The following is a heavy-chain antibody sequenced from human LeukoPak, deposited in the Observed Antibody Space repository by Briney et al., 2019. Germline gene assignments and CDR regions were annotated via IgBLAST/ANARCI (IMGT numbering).Heavy chain of an antibody. J-gene: IGHJ4*02. CDR1: GFTFSSYG. CDR2: IWYDGSNK. D-gene: IGHD1-26*01. CDR3: AIASGSYFVWSYFDY. Sequence: GSLRLSCAASGFTFSSYGMHWVRQAPGKGLEWVAVIWYDGSNKYYADSVKGRFTISRDNSKNTLYLQMNSLRAEDTAVYYCAIASGSYFVWSYFDYWGQGTLVTVSS. V-gene: IGHV3-33*01.